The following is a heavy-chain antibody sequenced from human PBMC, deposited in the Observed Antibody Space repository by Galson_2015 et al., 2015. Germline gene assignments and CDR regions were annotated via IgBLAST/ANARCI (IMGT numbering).Heavy chain of an antibody. D-gene: IGHD4-17*01. CDR1: GFTFSSYA. J-gene: IGHJ4*02. CDR3: ASVLLATVTTVPGDY. Sequence: SLRLSCAASGFTFSSYAMHWVRQAPGKGLEWVAVISYDGSNKYYADSVKGRFTISRDNSKNTLYLQMNILRAEDTAVYYCASVLLATVTTVPGDYWGQGTLVTVSS. CDR2: ISYDGSNK. V-gene: IGHV3-30*01.